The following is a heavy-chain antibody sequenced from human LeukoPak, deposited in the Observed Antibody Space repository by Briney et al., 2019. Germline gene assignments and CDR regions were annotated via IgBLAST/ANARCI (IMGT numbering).Heavy chain of an antibody. J-gene: IGHJ4*02. CDR2: ISAYNGNT. CDR1: GYTFTSYG. CDR3: ARVFCSSTSCYTYDY. D-gene: IGHD2-2*02. V-gene: IGHV1-18*01. Sequence: GASVKVSCKASGYTFTSYGISRVRQAPGQGLEWMGWISAYNGNTNYAQKLQGRVTMTTDTSTSTAYMELRSLRSDDTAVYYCARVFCSSTSCYTYDYWGQGTLVTVSS.